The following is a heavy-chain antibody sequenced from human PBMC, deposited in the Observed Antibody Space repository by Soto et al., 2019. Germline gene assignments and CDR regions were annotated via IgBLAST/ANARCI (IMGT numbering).Heavy chain of an antibody. Sequence: GESLKISCKGSGYSFTSYWIGWVRQMPGKGLEWMGIIYPGDSDTRYSPSFQGQVTISADKSISTAYLQWSSLKASDPAMYYCARQRIACSGGSWTLLVNSFDTWGQGTRVTVSS. CDR2: IYPGDSDT. CDR3: ARQRIACSGGSWTLLVNSFDT. CDR1: GYSFTSYW. D-gene: IGHD2-15*01. V-gene: IGHV5-51*01. J-gene: IGHJ3*02.